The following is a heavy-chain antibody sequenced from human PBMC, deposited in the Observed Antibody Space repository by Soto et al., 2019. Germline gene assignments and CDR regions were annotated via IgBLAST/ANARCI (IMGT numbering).Heavy chain of an antibody. J-gene: IGHJ5*02. D-gene: IGHD6-13*01. V-gene: IGHV4-30-4*01. CDR2: IYYSGST. CDR3: AREALVVGSSWWGHNWFDP. Sequence: SETLSLTCTVSGGSISSGDYYWSWIRQPPGKGLEWIGYIYYSGSTYYNPSLKSRVTISVDTSKNQFSLKLSSVTAADTAVYYCAREALVVGSSWWGHNWFDPWGKGTLVTVSS. CDR1: GGSISSGDYY.